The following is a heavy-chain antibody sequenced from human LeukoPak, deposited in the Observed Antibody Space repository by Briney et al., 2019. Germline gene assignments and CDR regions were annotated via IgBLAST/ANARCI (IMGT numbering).Heavy chain of an antibody. Sequence: SGGSLRLSCAASGXTFSDYDMHWVRQAPGKGLEWVAVISSDGSNKYYADSVKGRFTISRDTSKNTLYLQMNSLRPEDTAVYYCAKNSDFDSSGLSPWGQGTMVTVSS. D-gene: IGHD3-22*01. J-gene: IGHJ5*02. CDR2: ISSDGSNK. V-gene: IGHV3-30*18. CDR1: GXTFSDYD. CDR3: AKNSDFDSSGLSP.